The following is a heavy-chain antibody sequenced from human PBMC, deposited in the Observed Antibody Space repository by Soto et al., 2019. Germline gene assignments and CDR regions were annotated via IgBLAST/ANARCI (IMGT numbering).Heavy chain of an antibody. Sequence: SETLSLTCTVSGVSISSYYWSWIRQPPGKGLEWIGYIFYSGSTNYNPSLKSRVTISVDTSKNQFSLKLSSVTAADTAVYYCASRAYYYASGSPQYYFDYWGQGTLVTVSS. J-gene: IGHJ4*02. V-gene: IGHV4-59*08. D-gene: IGHD3-10*01. CDR3: ASRAYYYASGSPQYYFDY. CDR2: IFYSGST. CDR1: GVSISSYY.